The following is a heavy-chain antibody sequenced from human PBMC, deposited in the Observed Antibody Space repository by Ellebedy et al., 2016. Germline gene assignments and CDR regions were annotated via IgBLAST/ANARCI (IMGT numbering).Heavy chain of an antibody. CDR2: ISSDPQYK. CDR1: GFAFRSSS. CDR3: VSDWGEGGLPSFFNF. V-gene: IGHV3-21*06. Sequence: GGSLRLSCAASGFAFRSSSMNWVRQAPGKGLEWVSSISSDPQYKKYSDSVKGRFTISRDNANSSLSLQMDSLRAEDTAVYHCVSDWGEGGLPSFFNFWGQGTRVTVSA. D-gene: IGHD3-16*01. J-gene: IGHJ4*02.